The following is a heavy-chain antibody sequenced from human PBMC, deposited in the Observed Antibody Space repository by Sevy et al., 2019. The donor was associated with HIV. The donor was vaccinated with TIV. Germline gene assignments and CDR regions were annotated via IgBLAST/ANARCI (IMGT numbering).Heavy chain of an antibody. CDR3: ARACTAAGYKSGPIDAFDI. J-gene: IGHJ3*02. Sequence: GGSLRLSCAASGFTFSTYDMHWVRQVTGKGLEWVSGIGTLLDTYYPGSVKGRFIISRDNAKNSLYLQMNSLRAADTAVYYCARACTAAGYKSGPIDAFDIWGQGTMVTVSS. CDR1: GFTFSTYD. D-gene: IGHD6-13*01. CDR2: IGTLLDT. V-gene: IGHV3-13*01.